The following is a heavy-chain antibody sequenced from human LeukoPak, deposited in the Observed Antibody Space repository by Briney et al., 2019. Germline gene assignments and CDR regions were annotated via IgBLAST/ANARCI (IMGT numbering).Heavy chain of an antibody. J-gene: IGHJ4*02. CDR2: IRSDDGSK. D-gene: IGHD1-26*01. V-gene: IGHV3-30*02. CDR3: AKDKAVSYYLFDY. CDR1: GFTFSSYA. Sequence: GGSLRLSCAASGFTFSSYAMSWVRQAPGKGLEWVAFIRSDDGSKYYADSVKGRFTISRDNSKKLYLQMNSLRAEDTAVYYCAKDKAVSYYLFDYWGQGTLVTVSS.